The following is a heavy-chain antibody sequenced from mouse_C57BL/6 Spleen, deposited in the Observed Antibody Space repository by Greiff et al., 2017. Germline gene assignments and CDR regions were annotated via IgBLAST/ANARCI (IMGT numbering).Heavy chain of an antibody. J-gene: IGHJ3*01. CDR2: IDPSDSYT. CDR1: GYTFTSYW. V-gene: IGHV1-50*01. Sequence: QVQLQQPGAELVKPGASVKLSCKASGYTFTSYWMQWVKQRPGQGLEWIGEIDPSDSYTNYNQKFKGKATLTVDTSSSTAYMQLSSLTSEDSAVYYCARRQLRLPPFADWGQGTLVTVSA. D-gene: IGHD3-2*02. CDR3: ARRQLRLPPFAD.